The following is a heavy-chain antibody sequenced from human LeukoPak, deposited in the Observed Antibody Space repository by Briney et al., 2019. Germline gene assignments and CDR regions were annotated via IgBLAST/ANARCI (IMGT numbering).Heavy chain of an antibody. Sequence: ASVKVSCKASGYTFTGYYMHWVRQAPGQGLEWVGWINPNSGGTNYAQKFQGRVTMTRDTSISTAYMELSRLRSDDTAVYYCAREVVPSHYFDYWGQGTLVTVSS. CDR1: GYTFTGYY. D-gene: IGHD2-15*01. J-gene: IGHJ4*02. V-gene: IGHV1-2*02. CDR3: AREVVPSHYFDY. CDR2: INPNSGGT.